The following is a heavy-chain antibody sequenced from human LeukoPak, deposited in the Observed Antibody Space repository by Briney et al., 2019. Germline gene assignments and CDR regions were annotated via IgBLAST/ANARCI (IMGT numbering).Heavy chain of an antibody. CDR1: GFTFSSYA. J-gene: IGHJ4*02. CDR3: AKHLDYYDSSGLDY. V-gene: IGHV3-23*01. Sequence: GGSLRLSCAASGFTFSSYAMSWVRQAPGRGLEGVSGLSVSGDKTYYADSVKGRFTISRDNSKNTLYVQMNSLRAEDTAVYYCAKHLDYYDSSGLDYWGQGTLVTVSS. CDR2: LSVSGDKT. D-gene: IGHD3-22*01.